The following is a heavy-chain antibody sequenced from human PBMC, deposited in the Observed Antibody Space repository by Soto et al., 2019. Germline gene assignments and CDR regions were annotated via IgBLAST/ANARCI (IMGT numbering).Heavy chain of an antibody. Sequence: ASVKVSCKASGYTFTSYEINWVRQATGQGLEWMGWMNPNSGDTGYAQKFQGRVTMTRNTSISTAYMELSSLRSEDTAVYYCARNSYGYIFYDYWGQGTLVTVSS. D-gene: IGHD5-18*01. CDR3: ARNSYGYIFYDY. V-gene: IGHV1-8*01. CDR2: MNPNSGDT. CDR1: GYTFTSYE. J-gene: IGHJ4*02.